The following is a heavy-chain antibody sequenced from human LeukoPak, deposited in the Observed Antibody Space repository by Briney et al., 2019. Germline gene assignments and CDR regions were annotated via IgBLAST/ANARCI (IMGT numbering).Heavy chain of an antibody. CDR3: ARVPPGVVPAARNAFDI. D-gene: IGHD2-2*01. J-gene: IGHJ3*02. V-gene: IGHV4-4*07. Sequence: SETLSLTCTVSGGSISSYYWSWIRQPAGKGLEWIGRIYTSGSTNYNPSLKSRVTISVDTSKNQFSLKLSSVTAADTAVYYCARVPPGVVPAARNAFDIWGQGTMVTVSS. CDR1: GGSISSYY. CDR2: IYTSGST.